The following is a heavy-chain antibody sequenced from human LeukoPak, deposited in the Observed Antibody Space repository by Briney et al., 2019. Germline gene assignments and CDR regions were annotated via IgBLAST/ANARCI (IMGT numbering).Heavy chain of an antibody. J-gene: IGHJ4*02. D-gene: IGHD3-22*01. Sequence: PGGSLRLSCAASGFTFSSYAMHWVRQAPGKGLEYVSAISSNGGSTYYANSVKGRFTISRDNSKNTLYLQMNSLRAEDTAVYYCAKDPRAHYYDSSGYFEYWGQGTLVTVSS. CDR1: GFTFSSYA. V-gene: IGHV3-64*01. CDR3: AKDPRAHYYDSSGYFEY. CDR2: ISSNGGST.